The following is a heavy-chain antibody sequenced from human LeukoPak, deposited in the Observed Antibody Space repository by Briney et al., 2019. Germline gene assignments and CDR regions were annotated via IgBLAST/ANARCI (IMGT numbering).Heavy chain of an antibody. D-gene: IGHD6-19*01. V-gene: IGHV4-61*05. Sequence: KASETLSLTCTVSGGSISSSSYYWGWIRQPPGKGLEWIGYIYYSGSTNYNPSLKSRVTISVDTSKNQFSLKLSSVTAADTAVYYCARVEGGWSQNWYFDLWGRGTLVTVSS. CDR2: IYYSGST. CDR1: GGSISSSSYY. CDR3: ARVEGGWSQNWYFDL. J-gene: IGHJ2*01.